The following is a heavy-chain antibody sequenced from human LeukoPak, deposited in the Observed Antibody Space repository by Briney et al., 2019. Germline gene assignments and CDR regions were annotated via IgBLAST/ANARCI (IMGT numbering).Heavy chain of an antibody. D-gene: IGHD1-26*01. CDR3: ARLLATWDYYYMDV. J-gene: IGHJ6*03. Sequence: PGGSLRLSCAASGFAFSSYAMSWVRQAPGKGLEWVAFIRYDGSNKYYADSVKGRFTISRDNAKNSVYLQMNSLRAEDTAVYFCARLLATWDYYYMDVWGKGTMVTVSS. CDR2: IRYDGSNK. CDR1: GFAFSSYA. V-gene: IGHV3-33*08.